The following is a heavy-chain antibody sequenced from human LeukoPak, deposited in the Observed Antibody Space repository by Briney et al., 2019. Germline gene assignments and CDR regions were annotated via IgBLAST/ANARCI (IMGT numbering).Heavy chain of an antibody. J-gene: IGHJ2*01. CDR2: IYYSGNT. Sequence: KPSETLSLTCTVSGGSISSSDYYWGWIRQPPGKGLEWIGSIYYSGNTYYNPSLKSRVTISVDTSKNQFSLKLSSVTAADTAVYYCARERGHWYFDLWGRGTLVTVSS. D-gene: IGHD3-16*01. CDR1: GGSISSSDYY. CDR3: ARERGHWYFDL. V-gene: IGHV4-39*07.